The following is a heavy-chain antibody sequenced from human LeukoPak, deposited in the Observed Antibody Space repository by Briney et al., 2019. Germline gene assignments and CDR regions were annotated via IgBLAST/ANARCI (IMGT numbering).Heavy chain of an antibody. D-gene: IGHD3-22*01. V-gene: IGHV1-2*02. CDR3: ARGARMYYYDSSGYNDY. CDR2: INPSSGGT. J-gene: IGHJ4*02. Sequence: VASVTVSFKTSGYIFSGYYMQWVRQAPGQGLEWMGCINPSSGGTKYTQKFHCMVTITSDISITTAYMELSRLTSDDPAVYYCARGARMYYYDSSGYNDYWGQGTLVTVSS. CDR1: GYIFSGYY.